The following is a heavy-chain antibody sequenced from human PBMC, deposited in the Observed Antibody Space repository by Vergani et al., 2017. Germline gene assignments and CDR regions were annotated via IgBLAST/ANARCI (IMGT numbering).Heavy chain of an antibody. Sequence: QVQLQESGPGLVKPSQTLSLTCTVSGGSISSGDYYWSWLRQPPGKGLEWIGYIYYSGSTYYNPTLKSRVTISVDTSKNQFSLKLSSVTAADTAVYYCARDSYGGNELSDYWGQGTLVTVAS. CDR2: IYYSGST. D-gene: IGHD4-23*01. J-gene: IGHJ4*02. V-gene: IGHV4-30-4*08. CDR3: ARDSYGGNELSDY. CDR1: GGSISSGDYY.